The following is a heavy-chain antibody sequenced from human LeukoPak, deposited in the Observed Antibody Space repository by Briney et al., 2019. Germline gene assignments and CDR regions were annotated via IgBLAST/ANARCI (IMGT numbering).Heavy chain of an antibody. CDR2: ISGSGGST. V-gene: IGHV3-23*01. CDR1: GFTFSSFA. CDR3: AKDLWSGWDFDY. J-gene: IGHJ4*02. D-gene: IGHD3-3*01. Sequence: GGSLRLSCAASGFTFSSFAMSWVRQAPGKGLEWVSAISGSGGSTYFADSVKGRFTISRDNSKNTLYLQMNSLRAEDTAVYYCAKDLWSGWDFDYWGQGTLATVSS.